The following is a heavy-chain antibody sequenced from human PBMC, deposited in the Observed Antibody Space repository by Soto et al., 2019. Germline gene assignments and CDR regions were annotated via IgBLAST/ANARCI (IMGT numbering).Heavy chain of an antibody. Sequence: EVQLVESGGGLVQPGGSLILSCAASGFTFSSYWLTWVRQAPGKGLEWVANINQNGNEKYYVDSVKGLFIISRDNAKNSLYLLMSSLRAEDTAVYYCARSHLGELSFCPWGQGTLVTVSS. J-gene: IGHJ5*02. CDR3: ARSHLGELSFCP. CDR1: GFTFSSYW. V-gene: IGHV3-7*01. CDR2: INQNGNEK. D-gene: IGHD3-16*02.